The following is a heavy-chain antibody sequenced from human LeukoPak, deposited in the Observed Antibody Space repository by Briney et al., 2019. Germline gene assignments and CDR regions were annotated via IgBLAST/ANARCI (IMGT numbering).Heavy chain of an antibody. V-gene: IGHV4-4*02. CDR2: IYHSGST. D-gene: IGHD3-16*01. CDR3: ARDGNLDDYVWGTHAFDI. J-gene: IGHJ3*02. Sequence: SETLSLTCAVSGGSISSSNWWSWVRQPPGKGLEWIGEIYHSGSTNYNPSLKSRVTISVDKSKNQFSLKLSSVTAADTAVYYCARDGNLDDYVWGTHAFDIWGQGTMVTVSS. CDR1: GGSISSSNW.